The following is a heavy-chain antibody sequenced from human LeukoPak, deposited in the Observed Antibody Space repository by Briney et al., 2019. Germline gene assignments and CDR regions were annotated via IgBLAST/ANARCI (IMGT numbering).Heavy chain of an antibody. D-gene: IGHD6-19*01. J-gene: IGHJ4*02. CDR2: ISYDGSNK. CDR1: GFTFSSYE. V-gene: IGHV3-30*04. Sequence: GGSLRLSCAASGFTFSSYEMNWVRQAPGKGLEWVAVISYDGSNKYYADSVKGRFTISRDNSKNTLYLQMNSLRAEDTAVYYCARHVGYSADSSGWYYFDFWGQGTLVTVSS. CDR3: ARHVGYSADSSGWYYFDF.